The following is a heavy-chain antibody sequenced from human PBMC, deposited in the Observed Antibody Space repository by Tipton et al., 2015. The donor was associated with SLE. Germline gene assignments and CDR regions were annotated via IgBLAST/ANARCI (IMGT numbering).Heavy chain of an antibody. V-gene: IGHV4-4*07. D-gene: IGHD6-13*01. CDR1: GDAITNSY. CDR2: MYFSGVT. J-gene: IGHJ5*02. Sequence: LRLSCTVSGDAITNSYWSWIRQPVGKGLEWIGRMYFSGVTAYNPPLKSRLTMSIDTSRNQFSLKLNSVTAADTAVYYCARDMDALPSSSWSGIAHWGQGILVTVSS. CDR3: ARDMDALPSSSWSGIAH.